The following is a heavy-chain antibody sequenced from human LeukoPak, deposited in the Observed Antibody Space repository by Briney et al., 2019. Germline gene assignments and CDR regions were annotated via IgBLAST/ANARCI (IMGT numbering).Heavy chain of an antibody. CDR2: TYYRSKWYN. J-gene: IGHJ6*02. CDR3: ARAPNYGDYGVYYYYGVDV. D-gene: IGHD4-17*01. CDR1: GDSVSSNSAA. Sequence: SQTLSLTCAISGDSVSSNSAAWNWIRQSPSRGLEWLGRTYYRSKWYNDYAVSVKSRITINPDTSKNQFSLQLNSVTPEDTAVYYCARAPNYGDYGVYYYYGVDVWGQGTTVTVSS. V-gene: IGHV6-1*01.